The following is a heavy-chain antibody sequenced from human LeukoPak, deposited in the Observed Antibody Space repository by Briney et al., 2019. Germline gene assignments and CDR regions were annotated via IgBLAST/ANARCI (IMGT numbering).Heavy chain of an antibody. J-gene: IGHJ4*02. Sequence: GGSLRLSCAASGFTFSSYWMQWVRQAPGEGLVWVSRINSDGSGASYADSVKGRFTISRDNAKNTLFLQMNSLRAEDTAVYYCARDLVGGWDDSSGYYYGYFDYWGQGTLVTVSS. CDR1: GFTFSSYW. CDR2: INSDGSGA. D-gene: IGHD3-22*01. CDR3: ARDLVGGWDDSSGYYYGYFDY. V-gene: IGHV3-74*01.